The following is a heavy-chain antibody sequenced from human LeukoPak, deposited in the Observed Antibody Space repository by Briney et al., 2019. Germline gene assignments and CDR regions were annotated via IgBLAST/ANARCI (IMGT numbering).Heavy chain of an antibody. CDR2: IYYSGST. CDR1: GGSISSSSYY. D-gene: IGHD1-26*01. CDR3: ARVRVGYYYYMDV. V-gene: IGHV4-39*07. J-gene: IGHJ6*03. Sequence: TSETLSLTCAVSGGSISSSSYYWGWIRQPPGKGLEWIGSIYYSGSTYYNPSLKSRVTISVDTSKNQFSLKLSSVTAADTAVYYCARVRVGYYYYMDVWGKGTTVTVSS.